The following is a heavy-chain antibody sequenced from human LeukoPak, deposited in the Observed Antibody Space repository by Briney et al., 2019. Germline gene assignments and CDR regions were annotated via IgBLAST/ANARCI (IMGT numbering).Heavy chain of an antibody. V-gene: IGHV3-11*04. CDR1: GFTFSDYY. CDR3: ARDTRLSQLVPTFDI. J-gene: IGHJ3*02. CDR2: ITSGTII. D-gene: IGHD6-6*01. Sequence: GGSLRLSCAASGFTFSDYYVSWIRQAPGKGLEWVSYITSGTIINYADSVKGRFTISRDNAKNSLYLQMNSLRAEDTAVYYCARDTRLSQLVPTFDIWGQGTMVTVSS.